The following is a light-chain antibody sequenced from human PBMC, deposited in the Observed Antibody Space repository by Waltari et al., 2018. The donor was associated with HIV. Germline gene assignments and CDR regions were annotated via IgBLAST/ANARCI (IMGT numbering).Light chain of an antibody. CDR2: EVF. J-gene: IGLJ2*01. V-gene: IGLV2-14*01. CDR1: DTDHYD. Sequence: QSALTQPASVSGSPGQSITISCTGTDTDHYDVSWYQHRPGYAPKVIIFEVFHRPSGFSNRFSGSRSGNTASLTISGLLAEDEADYFCTSYISSAIPVFGGGTKVTVL. CDR3: TSYISSAIPV.